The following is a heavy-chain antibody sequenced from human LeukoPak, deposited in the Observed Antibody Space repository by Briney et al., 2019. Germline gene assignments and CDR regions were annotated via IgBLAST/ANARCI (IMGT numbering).Heavy chain of an antibody. CDR2: INHSGST. Sequence: PSETLSLTCAVYGGSFSGYYWSWIRQPPGKGLEWIGEINHSGSTNYNPSLKSRVTISVDTSKNQFSLKLSSVTAADTAVYYCARGVARHRYFDLWGRGTLVTVSS. D-gene: IGHD2-15*01. CDR1: GGSFSGYY. J-gene: IGHJ2*01. V-gene: IGHV4-34*01. CDR3: ARGVARHRYFDL.